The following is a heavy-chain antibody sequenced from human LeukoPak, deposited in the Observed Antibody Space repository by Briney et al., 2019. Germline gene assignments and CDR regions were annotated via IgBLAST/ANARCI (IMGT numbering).Heavy chain of an antibody. CDR1: GFTFSSNW. V-gene: IGHV3-7*03. J-gene: IGHJ3*02. D-gene: IGHD3/OR15-3a*01. Sequence: GGSLRLSCAASGFTFSSNWMSWVRQAPGKGLEWVGNIQPDGSEQYPVDSVKGRFTISRDNARNSLFLQMNSLRVEDTAVYYCAKGVGLALDAFNIWGQGTMVTVSS. CDR2: IQPDGSEQ. CDR3: AKGVGLALDAFNI.